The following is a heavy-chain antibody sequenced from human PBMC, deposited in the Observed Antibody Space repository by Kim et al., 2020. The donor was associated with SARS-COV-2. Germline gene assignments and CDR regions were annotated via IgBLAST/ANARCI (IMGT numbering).Heavy chain of an antibody. D-gene: IGHD6-13*01. CDR2: TYYRSKWYN. CDR3: ARAMYSSSWYPLSCYYYYGMDV. CDR1: GYSVSSNSAA. V-gene: IGHV6-1*01. Sequence: SQTLSLTCAISGYSVSSNSAAWNWIRQSPSRGLEWLGRTYYRSKWYNDYAVSVKSRITINPDTSKNQFSLQLNSVTPEDTAVYYCARAMYSSSWYPLSCYYYYGMDVWGQGTTVTVSS. J-gene: IGHJ6*02.